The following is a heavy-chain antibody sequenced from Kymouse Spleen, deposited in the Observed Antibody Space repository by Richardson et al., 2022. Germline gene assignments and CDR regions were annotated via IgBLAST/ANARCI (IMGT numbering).Heavy chain of an antibody. D-gene: IGHD3-10*01. V-gene: IGHV4-34*01. CDR1: GGSFSGYY. Sequence: QVQLQQWGAGLLKPSETLSLTCAVYGGSFSGYYWSWIRQPPGKGLEWIGEINHSGSTNYNPSLKSRVTISVDTSKNQFSLKLSSVTAADTAVYYCARGGYYGSSYNWFDPWGQGTLVTVSS. CDR3: ARGGYYGSSYNWFDP. CDR2: INHSGST. J-gene: IGHJ5*02.